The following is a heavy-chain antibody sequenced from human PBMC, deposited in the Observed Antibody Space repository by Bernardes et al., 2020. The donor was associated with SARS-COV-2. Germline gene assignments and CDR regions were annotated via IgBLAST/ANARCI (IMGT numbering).Heavy chain of an antibody. Sequence: SETLSLTCTVSGGSISSSSYYWGWIRQPPGKGLEWIGSIYYSGSTYYNPSLKSRVTISVDTSKNQFSLKLSSVTAADTAVYYCARHWYYDFWSGYYTNTPLDVWGQGTTVTVSS. J-gene: IGHJ6*02. CDR1: GGSISSSSYY. D-gene: IGHD3-3*01. CDR3: ARHWYYDFWSGYYTNTPLDV. V-gene: IGHV4-39*01. CDR2: IYYSGST.